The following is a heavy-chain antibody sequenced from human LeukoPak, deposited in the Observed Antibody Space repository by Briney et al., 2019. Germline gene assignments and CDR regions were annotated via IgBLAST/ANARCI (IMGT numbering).Heavy chain of an antibody. V-gene: IGHV1-3*01. J-gene: IGHJ6*02. D-gene: IGHD3-10*01. CDR2: ITPANGHT. CDR3: ARDRFGELSYYYYGMDV. CDR1: GYSFTSYM. Sequence: ASVKVSCKTSGYSFTSYMIHWVRQAPGQGLEWMGWITPANGHTKYSQKFQGRLTFTRDTSASTAYMELSSLRSDDTAVYYCARDRFGELSYYYYGMDVWGQGTTVTVSS.